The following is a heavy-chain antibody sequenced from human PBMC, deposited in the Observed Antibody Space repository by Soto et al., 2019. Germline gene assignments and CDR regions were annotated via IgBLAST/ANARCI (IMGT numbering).Heavy chain of an antibody. CDR2: ISSSSSYI. V-gene: IGHV3-21*01. CDR3: ARDGPNYYDSPHDAFDI. CDR1: GFTFSSYS. D-gene: IGHD3-22*01. J-gene: IGHJ3*02. Sequence: GGSLRLSCAASGFTFSSYSMNWVRQAPGKGLEWVSSISSSSSYIYYADSVKGRFTISRDNAKNSLYLQMNSLRAEDTAVYYCARDGPNYYDSPHDAFDIWGQGTMVTVSS.